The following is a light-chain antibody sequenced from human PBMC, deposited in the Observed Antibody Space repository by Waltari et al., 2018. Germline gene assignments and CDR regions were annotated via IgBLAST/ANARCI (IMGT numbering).Light chain of an antibody. CDR3: QVWDSSSDHNYV. CDR1: HIGRKR. V-gene: IGLV3-21*03. J-gene: IGLJ1*01. Sequence: SYVLTQPPSVSVAPGKTARITCGGNHIGRKRVHWYQQKPGQAPVLVVYDDSDRPSGIPERFSGSNSGNTATLTISRVEAGDEADYYCQVWDSSSDHNYVFGTGTKVTVL. CDR2: DDS.